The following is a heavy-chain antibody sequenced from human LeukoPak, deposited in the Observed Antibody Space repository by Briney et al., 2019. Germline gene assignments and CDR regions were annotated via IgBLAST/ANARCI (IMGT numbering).Heavy chain of an antibody. CDR1: GFTFSSYE. V-gene: IGHV3-23*01. CDR2: ISGSGGST. D-gene: IGHD2-2*02. Sequence: GGSLRLSCAASGFTFSSYEMNWVRQAPGKGLEWVSAISGSGGSTYYADSVKGRFTISRDNSKNKLYLQMNSLRAEDTAVYYCAKDRYCSSTSCYTGFDYWGQGTLVTVSS. J-gene: IGHJ4*02. CDR3: AKDRYCSSTSCYTGFDY.